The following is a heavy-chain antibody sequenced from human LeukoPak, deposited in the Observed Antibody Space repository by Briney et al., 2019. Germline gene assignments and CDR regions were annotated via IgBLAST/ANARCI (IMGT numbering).Heavy chain of an antibody. Sequence: PSETLSLTCTVSVGSISSYYWTWIRQPAGKGLEWIGRIYPSGSTNYNPSLKSRVTISVDTSKNQFSLKLSSVTAADTAVYYCARHAPGYSNINWFDPWGQGTLVTVSS. CDR2: IYPSGST. J-gene: IGHJ5*02. D-gene: IGHD5-18*01. CDR1: VGSISSYY. V-gene: IGHV4-4*07. CDR3: ARHAPGYSNINWFDP.